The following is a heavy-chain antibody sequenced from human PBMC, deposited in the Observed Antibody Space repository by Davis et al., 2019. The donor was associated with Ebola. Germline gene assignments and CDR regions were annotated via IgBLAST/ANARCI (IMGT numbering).Heavy chain of an antibody. D-gene: IGHD1-1*01. Sequence: ASVQVSCKASGGTFSSYTISWVRQAPGQGLEWMGWINPHNGNTNYAQNVQGRVIMTSDTATTTAYMEVGSLRSDDTAVYYCARAQFPTTSDHWGQGTLVTVSS. V-gene: IGHV1-18*01. CDR3: ARAQFPTTSDH. J-gene: IGHJ4*02. CDR2: INPHNGNT. CDR1: GGTFSSYT.